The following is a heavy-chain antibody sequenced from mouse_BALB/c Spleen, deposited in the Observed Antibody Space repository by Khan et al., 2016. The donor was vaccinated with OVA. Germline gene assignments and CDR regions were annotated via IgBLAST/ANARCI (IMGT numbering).Heavy chain of an antibody. CDR3: ARLEDI. CDR2: ICAGGSS. J-gene: IGHJ2*01. Sequence: QVQLQQSGPGLVTPSQSLSITCTVSGFSLTSYGVHWVRQPPGKGLEWLGVICAGGSSNYNSALMSRLSISKDNSNSQVFLNMNSLQSADTAMYYCARLEDIWGQGTTVTVSA. V-gene: IGHV2-9*02. D-gene: IGHD1-3*01. CDR1: GFSLTSYG.